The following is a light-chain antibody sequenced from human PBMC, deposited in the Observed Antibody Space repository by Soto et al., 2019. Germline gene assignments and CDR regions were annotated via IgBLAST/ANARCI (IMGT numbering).Light chain of an antibody. Sequence: DIQMTHSQSSVAASIGDRVTITCRASQGIRNWLAWYQQTPGKAPELLIFAASSMQSGVPSRFSGRGSGTEFTLTIDSLQPEDFATYYCQQTDSFPLSFGGGTKVDIK. V-gene: IGKV1D-12*01. CDR2: AAS. J-gene: IGKJ4*01. CDR3: QQTDSFPLS. CDR1: QGIRNW.